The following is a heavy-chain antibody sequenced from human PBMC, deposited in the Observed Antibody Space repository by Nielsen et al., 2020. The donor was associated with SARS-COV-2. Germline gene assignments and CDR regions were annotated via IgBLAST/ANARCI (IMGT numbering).Heavy chain of an antibody. CDR2: ISYDGSNK. CDR3: AKDFSRDVVVPAAKLLSGMDV. J-gene: IGHJ6*03. V-gene: IGHV3-30*18. Sequence: GGSLRLSCAASGFTFSSYGMHWVRQAPGKGLEWVAVISYDGSNKYYADSVKGRFTISRDNSKNTLYLQMNSLRAEDTAVYYCAKDFSRDVVVPAAKLLSGMDVWGKGTTVTVSS. CDR1: GFTFSSYG. D-gene: IGHD2-2*01.